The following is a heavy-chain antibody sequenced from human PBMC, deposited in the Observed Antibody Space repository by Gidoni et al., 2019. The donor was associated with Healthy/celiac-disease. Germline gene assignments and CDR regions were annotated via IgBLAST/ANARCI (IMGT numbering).Heavy chain of an antibody. Sequence: QLQLQESGPGLVKPSETLSLTCTVSGGSISSSSYYWGWIRQPPGKGLEWIGSIYYSGSTYYNPSLKSRVTISVDTSKNQFSLKLSSVTAADTAVYYCASWGYYGSGSYYRFDYWGQGTLVTVSS. D-gene: IGHD3-10*01. CDR2: IYYSGST. V-gene: IGHV4-39*07. J-gene: IGHJ4*02. CDR3: ASWGYYGSGSYYRFDY. CDR1: GGSISSSSYY.